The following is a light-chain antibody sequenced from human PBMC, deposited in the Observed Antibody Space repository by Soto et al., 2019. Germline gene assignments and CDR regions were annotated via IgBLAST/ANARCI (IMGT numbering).Light chain of an antibody. Sequence: QSVLTQPASVSGSRGQSITISCTGTSSDVGGYNFVSWYQQHPGEAPKLVMFDVSNRPSGISSRFSGSKSGNTASLTISGLQAEDEAVYYCSLYTSSTTVYVFGAGTKLTVL. J-gene: IGLJ1*01. CDR3: SLYTSSTTVYV. CDR1: SSDVGGYNF. V-gene: IGLV2-14*03. CDR2: DVS.